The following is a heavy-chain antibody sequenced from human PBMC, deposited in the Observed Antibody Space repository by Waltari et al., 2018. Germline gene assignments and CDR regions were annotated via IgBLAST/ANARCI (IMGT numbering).Heavy chain of an antibody. J-gene: IGHJ4*02. CDR1: GYTFTSYA. CDR3: ARVGDGYNYADY. Sequence: QVQLVQSGAEVKKPGASVKVSCKASGYTFTSYAMHWVRQAPGQRLEWMGWINAGNGNTKYSQEFQGRVTITRDTSASTAYMELSSLRSKDMAVYYCARVGDGYNYADYWGQGTLVTVSS. V-gene: IGHV1-3*03. D-gene: IGHD5-12*01. CDR2: INAGNGNT.